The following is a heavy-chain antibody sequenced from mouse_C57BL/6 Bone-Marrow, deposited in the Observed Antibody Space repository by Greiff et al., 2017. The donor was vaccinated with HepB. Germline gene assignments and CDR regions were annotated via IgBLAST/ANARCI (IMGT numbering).Heavy chain of an antibody. CDR3: TKPLLREGFDY. J-gene: IGHJ2*01. CDR1: GYTFTSYW. CDR2: IYPGNSDT. D-gene: IGHD2-4*01. Sequence: EVKLVESGTVLARPGASVKMSCKTSGYTFTSYWMHWVKQRPGPGLEWIGAIYPGNSDTSYNQKFKGKAKLTAVTSASTAYMELSSLTNEDSAVYYCTKPLLREGFDYWGQGTTLTVSS. V-gene: IGHV1-5*01.